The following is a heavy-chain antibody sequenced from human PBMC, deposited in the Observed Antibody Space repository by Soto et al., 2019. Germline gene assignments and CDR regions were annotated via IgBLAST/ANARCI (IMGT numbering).Heavy chain of an antibody. Sequence: GASVKVSCKASGGTFSSYTISWVRQAPGQGLEWMGRIIPILGIANYAQKFQGRVTITADKSTSTAYMELSSLRSEDTAVYYCARLTDSSPSFNSDYWGKGTVVTVSS. J-gene: IGHJ4*02. CDR1: GGTFSSYT. D-gene: IGHD6-6*01. V-gene: IGHV1-69*02. CDR2: IIPILGIA. CDR3: ARLTDSSPSFNSDY.